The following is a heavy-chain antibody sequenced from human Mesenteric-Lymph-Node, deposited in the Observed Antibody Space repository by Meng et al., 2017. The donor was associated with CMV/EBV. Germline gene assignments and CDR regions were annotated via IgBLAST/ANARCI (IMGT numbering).Heavy chain of an antibody. CDR1: GGSISSYY. Sequence: SETLSLTCTVSGGSISSYYWSWIRQPPGKGLQWIGYMYSSGSTDYNPSLKSRVTISMDTSENQFSLNLSSVTAADTAVYYCAREDYDCGLDVWGRGTTVTVSS. CDR2: MYSSGST. J-gene: IGHJ6*02. CDR3: AREDYDCGLDV. V-gene: IGHV4-59*01.